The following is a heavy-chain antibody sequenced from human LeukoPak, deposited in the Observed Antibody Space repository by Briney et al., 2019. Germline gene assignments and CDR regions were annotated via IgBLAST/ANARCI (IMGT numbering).Heavy chain of an antibody. D-gene: IGHD2-2*01. V-gene: IGHV4-30-2*05. J-gene: IGHJ5*02. CDR3: ARATYQVVSRWFDP. CDR1: GVSISSGGYS. CDR2: IYYSGST. Sequence: SETLSLTCAVSGVSISSGGYSWGWIRQPPGKGLEWIGYIYYSGSTYYNPSLKSRVTLSVDTSKNQFSLNLSSVTAADTAVYYCARATYQVVSRWFDPWGQGTLVTVSS.